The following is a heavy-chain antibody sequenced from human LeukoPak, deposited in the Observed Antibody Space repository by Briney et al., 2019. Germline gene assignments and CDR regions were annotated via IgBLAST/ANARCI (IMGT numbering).Heavy chain of an antibody. V-gene: IGHV5-51*01. CDR2: IYPVYSDT. CDR3: ARLVPDDAFDI. CDR1: GYSFTSYW. Sequence: GESLKISCRGSGYSFTSYWICYVRQMPGKGLEWMGIIYPVYSDTRYSPSFPGQVTISADKSISTAYLQWSSLKASDTAMYYCARLVPDDAFDIWGQGTMVTVSS. J-gene: IGHJ3*02.